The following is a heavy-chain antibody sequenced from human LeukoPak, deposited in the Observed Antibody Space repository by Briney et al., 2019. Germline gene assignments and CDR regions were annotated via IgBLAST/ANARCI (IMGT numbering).Heavy chain of an antibody. CDR2: IDLDDDK. D-gene: IGHD6-19*01. CDR1: GFSLSTRGMC. Sequence: SGPALVKPTQTLTLTCSFSGFSLSTRGMCVSWIRQPPGKALEFLARIDLDDDKYYRTSLKTRLTISKDTSKDQVVLTMTNMDPVDTATYYCAHLYVSGWYFDYWGQGTLVTVSS. J-gene: IGHJ4*02. V-gene: IGHV2-70*11. CDR3: AHLYVSGWYFDY.